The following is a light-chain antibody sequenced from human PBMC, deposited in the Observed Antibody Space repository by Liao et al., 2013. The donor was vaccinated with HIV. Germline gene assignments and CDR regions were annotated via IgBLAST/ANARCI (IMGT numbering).Light chain of an antibody. CDR3: QVWDTTSWV. J-gene: IGLJ3*02. Sequence: SYELTQAPSVSVAPGRTARITCGGSNIGNKNVHWYQQRPGQAPVVVIYYDSDRPSGIPERFSGSNSGNTATLTISRVEAGDEADYYCQVWDTTSWVFGGGTKLTVL. CDR1: NIGNKN. CDR2: YDS. V-gene: IGLV3-21*04.